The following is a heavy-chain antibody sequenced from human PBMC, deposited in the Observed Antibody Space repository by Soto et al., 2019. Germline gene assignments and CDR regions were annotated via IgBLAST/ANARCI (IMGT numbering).Heavy chain of an antibody. J-gene: IGHJ6*02. CDR1: GFTFSSYG. V-gene: IGHV3-33*01. CDR3: AATTVTPDPYYYGMDV. Sequence: AGGSLRLSCAASGFTFSSYGMHWVRQAPGKGLEWVAVIWYDGSNKYYADSVKGRFTISRDNSKNTLYLQMNSLRAEDTAVYYCAATTVTPDPYYYGMDVWGQGTTVTVS. D-gene: IGHD4-17*01. CDR2: IWYDGSNK.